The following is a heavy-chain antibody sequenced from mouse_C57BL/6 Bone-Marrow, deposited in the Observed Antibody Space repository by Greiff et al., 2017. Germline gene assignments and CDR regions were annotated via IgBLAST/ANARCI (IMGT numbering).Heavy chain of an antibody. Sequence: QVHVKQSGAELVRPGTSVKLSCKASGYTFTNYWIGWAKQRPGHGLEWIGDIYPGGGYTNYNEKFKGKATLTADKSSSTAYLQFSSLTSEDSAIYYCARQELDYYGSRLSLDYWGQGTSVTVSS. V-gene: IGHV1-63*01. CDR2: IYPGGGYT. CDR3: ARQELDYYGSRLSLDY. J-gene: IGHJ4*01. D-gene: IGHD1-1*01. CDR1: GYTFTNYW.